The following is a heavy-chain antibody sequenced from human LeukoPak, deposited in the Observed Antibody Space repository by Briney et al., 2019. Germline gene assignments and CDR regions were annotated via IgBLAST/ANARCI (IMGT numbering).Heavy chain of an antibody. CDR2: IKQDGSET. CDR1: GFTFSNYG. Sequence: SGRSLRLSCATSGFTFSNYGMHWVRQAPGKGLEWVANIKQDGSETYYVDSVKGRFTISRDNAKNSLYLQMNSLRAEDTAVYYCARWGYTNGWYYFENWGQGTLVTVSS. V-gene: IGHV3-7*01. J-gene: IGHJ4*02. D-gene: IGHD6-19*01. CDR3: ARWGYTNGWYYFEN.